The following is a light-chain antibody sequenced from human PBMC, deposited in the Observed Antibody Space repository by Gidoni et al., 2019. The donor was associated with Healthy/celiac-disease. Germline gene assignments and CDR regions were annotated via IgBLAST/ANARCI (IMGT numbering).Light chain of an antibody. Sequence: SYALTQPPAVSVAPGQTARITWGGNNIGSKSVHWYQQKQGQAPVLVVYDDSDRPSGIPERFSGSNSGNTATLTISRVEAGDEADYYCQVWDSSSDHVIFGGGTKLPVL. CDR1: NIGSKS. CDR3: QVWDSSSDHVI. J-gene: IGLJ2*01. CDR2: DDS. V-gene: IGLV3-21*02.